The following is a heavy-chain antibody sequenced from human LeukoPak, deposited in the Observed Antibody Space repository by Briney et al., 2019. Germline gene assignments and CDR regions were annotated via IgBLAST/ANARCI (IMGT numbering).Heavy chain of an antibody. Sequence: PSETLSLTCSVSGGSISSSSYYWGWVRQPPEKGLEWIGSIYYSGSTYYNPSLKSRVTISVDTSKNQFSLKLSSVTAADTAVYYCARHPKKNGTVGATIYDWGQGTLVTVSS. CDR2: IYYSGST. CDR3: ARHPKKNGTVGATIYD. J-gene: IGHJ4*02. CDR1: GGSISSSSYY. V-gene: IGHV4-39*01. D-gene: IGHD1-26*01.